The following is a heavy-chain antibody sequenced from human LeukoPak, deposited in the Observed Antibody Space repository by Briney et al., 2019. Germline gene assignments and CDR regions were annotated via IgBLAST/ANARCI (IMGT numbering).Heavy chain of an antibody. CDR1: GFTFSSYE. V-gene: IGHV3-23*01. CDR2: ISGSGGST. J-gene: IGHJ6*03. Sequence: GGSLRLSCAASGFTFSSYEMNWVRQAPGKGLEWVSAISGSGGSTYYADSVKGRFTISRDNSKNTLYLQMNSLRAEDTAVYYCAKREIAAAGTYYYYYYMDVWGKGTTVTVSS. CDR3: AKREIAAAGTYYYYYYMDV. D-gene: IGHD6-13*01.